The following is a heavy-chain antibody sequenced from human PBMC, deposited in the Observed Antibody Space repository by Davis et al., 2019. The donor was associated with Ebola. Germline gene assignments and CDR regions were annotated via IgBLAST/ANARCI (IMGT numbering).Heavy chain of an antibody. D-gene: IGHD2-15*01. Sequence: HTGGSLRPSCAASGFTFSSYWMHWVRQAPGKGLVWVSRINSDGSSTSYADSVKGRFTISRDNAKNTLYLQMNSLRVEDTAVYYCARALVLTPFSFDPWGQGTLVTVSS. J-gene: IGHJ5*02. CDR2: INSDGSST. CDR3: ARALVLTPFSFDP. CDR1: GFTFSSYW. V-gene: IGHV3-74*01.